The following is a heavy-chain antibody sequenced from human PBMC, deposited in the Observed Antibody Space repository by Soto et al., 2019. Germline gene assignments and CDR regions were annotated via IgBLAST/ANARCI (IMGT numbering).Heavy chain of an antibody. Sequence: GGSLRLSCAASGFTFSSYAMSWVRQAPGKGLEWVSAISGSGGSTYYADSVKGRFTISRDNSKNTLYLQMNSLRAEDTALYYCASDPAYSSSFDYWGQGTLVTVSS. V-gene: IGHV3-23*01. CDR2: ISGSGGST. CDR1: GFTFSSYA. CDR3: ASDPAYSSSFDY. D-gene: IGHD6-6*01. J-gene: IGHJ4*02.